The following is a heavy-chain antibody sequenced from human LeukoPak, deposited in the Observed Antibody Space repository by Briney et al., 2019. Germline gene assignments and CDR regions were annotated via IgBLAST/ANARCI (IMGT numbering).Heavy chain of an antibody. CDR1: GDFITAYY. D-gene: IGHD7-27*01. CDR2: VYYSGST. V-gene: IGHV4-59*01. J-gene: IGHJ4*02. CDR3: ASNTGTVFDY. Sequence: SETLSLTCTVSGDFITAYYWSWIRQPPGKGLEWIGYVYYSGSTEFNPSLRSRVTISLEMSKHQFSLNLTSVTAADTAVYYCASNTGTVFDYWGQGALVTVSS.